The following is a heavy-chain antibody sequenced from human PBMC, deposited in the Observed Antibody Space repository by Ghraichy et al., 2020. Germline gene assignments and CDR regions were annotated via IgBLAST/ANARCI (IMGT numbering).Heavy chain of an antibody. D-gene: IGHD6-13*01. CDR1: GGSISSYF. CDR2: VYYTGST. Sequence: ESLNISCTVSGGSISSYFWSWIRQPPGKGLEWIGYVYYTGSTNYHPSLESRVTISVDTSKSQFSLKLNSVTVADTAVYYCARAAAGAFYFDYLGRGSLVVVSS. J-gene: IGHJ4*02. CDR3: ARAAAGAFYFDY. V-gene: IGHV4-59*01.